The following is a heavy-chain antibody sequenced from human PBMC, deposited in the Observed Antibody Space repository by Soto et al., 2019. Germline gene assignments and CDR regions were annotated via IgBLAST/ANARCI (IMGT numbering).Heavy chain of an antibody. CDR1: GYTFTSYA. V-gene: IGHV1-3*01. Sequence: GASVKVSCKASGYTFTSYAMHWVRQAPGQRLEWMGWINAGNGNTKYSQKFQGRVTLTRDTSASTAYMELSRLRSDDTAVYYCARGGSLWFWELSAYYYGMDVWGQGTTVTVSS. CDR2: INAGNGNT. CDR3: ARGGSLWFWELSAYYYGMDV. J-gene: IGHJ6*02. D-gene: IGHD3-10*01.